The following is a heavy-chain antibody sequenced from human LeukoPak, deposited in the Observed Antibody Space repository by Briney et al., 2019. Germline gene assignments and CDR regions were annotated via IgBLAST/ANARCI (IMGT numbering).Heavy chain of an antibody. D-gene: IGHD1-26*01. J-gene: IGHJ3*02. CDR2: IYSGGST. CDR3: ARGGSGSYAYDAFDI. CDR1: GFTFSSYA. Sequence: GGSLRLSCAASGFTFSSYAMSWVRQAPGKGLEWVSVIYSGGSTYYADSVKGRFTISRDNSKNTLYLQMNSLRAEDTAVYYCARGGSGSYAYDAFDIWGQGTMVTVSS. V-gene: IGHV3-66*01.